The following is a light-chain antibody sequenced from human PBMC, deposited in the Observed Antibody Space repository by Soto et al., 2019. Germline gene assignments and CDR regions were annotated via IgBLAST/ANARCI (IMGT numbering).Light chain of an antibody. Sequence: QSVLTQPPSGSAAPGQKGTISCSGTSSDVGGYNYVSWYQQHPGKAPKLMIYDVSNRPSGVSNRFSGSKSGNTASLTISGLQAEDEADYYCSSYTSSSTLAFGTGTKVTVL. J-gene: IGLJ1*01. V-gene: IGLV2-14*01. CDR1: SSDVGGYNY. CDR2: DVS. CDR3: SSYTSSSTLA.